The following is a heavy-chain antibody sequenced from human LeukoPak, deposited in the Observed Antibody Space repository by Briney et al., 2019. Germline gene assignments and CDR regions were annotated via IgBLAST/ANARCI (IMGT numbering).Heavy chain of an antibody. J-gene: IGHJ4*02. CDR1: GYTLTELS. Sequence: AASVKVSCKVSGYTLTELSMHWVRQAPGKGLEWMGGFDPEDGETIYAQKFQGRVTMTEDTSTDTAYMELSSLRSEDTAVYYCATYPIGSGPQSYYFDYWGQGTLVTVSS. CDR2: FDPEDGET. V-gene: IGHV1-24*01. CDR3: ATYPIGSGPQSYYFDY. D-gene: IGHD2-15*01.